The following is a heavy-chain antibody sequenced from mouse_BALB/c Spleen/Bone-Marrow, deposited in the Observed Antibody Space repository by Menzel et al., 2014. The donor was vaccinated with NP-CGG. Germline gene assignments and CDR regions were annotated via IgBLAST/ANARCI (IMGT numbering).Heavy chain of an antibody. CDR1: GYSFTSYW. Sequence: VQLQQSRAELAKPGASVKLSCKASGYSFTSYWMHWVKPRPGQGLEWIGEISPSNGRSNYNEKFKSKATLTVDKSSSTAYMQLSGLTSEDSAVYYCTRSELRRGGYALDYWGLGTSVTVSS. CDR3: TRSELRRGGYALDY. V-gene: IGHV1S81*02. CDR2: ISPSNGRS. D-gene: IGHD2-12*01. J-gene: IGHJ4*01.